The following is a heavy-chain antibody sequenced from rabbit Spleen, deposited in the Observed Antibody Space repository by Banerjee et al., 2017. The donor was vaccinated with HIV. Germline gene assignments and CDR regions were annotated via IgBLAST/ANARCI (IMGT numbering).Heavy chain of an antibody. CDR1: GLDFSSSYW. D-gene: IGHD4-2*01. J-gene: IGHJ4*01. V-gene: IGHV1S45*01. Sequence: QEQLEESRGGLVKPGASLTLTCKASGLDFSSSYWICWVRQAPGKGLEWIACIDVGKRGSTYYATWAKGRFTISKTSSTTVTLQLNSLTAADTATYFCARDAAGREDFNLWGQGTLVTVS. CDR2: IDVGKRGST. CDR3: ARDAAGREDFNL.